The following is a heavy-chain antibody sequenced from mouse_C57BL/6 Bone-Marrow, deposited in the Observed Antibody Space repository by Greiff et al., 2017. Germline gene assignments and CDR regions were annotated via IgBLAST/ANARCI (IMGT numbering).Heavy chain of an antibody. CDR2: IYPRSGNT. CDR3: ARSGYWYFDV. Sequence: QVQLKQSGAELARPGASVKLYCKASGYTFTSYGISWVKQRTGQGLEWIGEIYPRSGNTYYNEKFKGKATLTADKSSSTAYMELRSLTSEDSAVYFCARSGYWYFDVWGTGTTVTVSS. CDR1: GYTFTSYG. J-gene: IGHJ1*03. V-gene: IGHV1-81*01.